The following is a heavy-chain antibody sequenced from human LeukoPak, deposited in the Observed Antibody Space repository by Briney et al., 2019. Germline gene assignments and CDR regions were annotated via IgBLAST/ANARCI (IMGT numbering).Heavy chain of an antibody. D-gene: IGHD1-26*01. CDR1: GYTFISYG. CDR2: ISTYNGDT. Sequence: ASVKVSCKASGYTFISYGITWVRQAPGQGLEWMGWISTYNGDTNYAQNLQGRVTMTTDTSTSTAYMELRSLRSDDTAVYYCARSGSRNSWFDPWGQGTLVTVSS. J-gene: IGHJ5*02. V-gene: IGHV1-18*01. CDR3: ARSGSRNSWFDP.